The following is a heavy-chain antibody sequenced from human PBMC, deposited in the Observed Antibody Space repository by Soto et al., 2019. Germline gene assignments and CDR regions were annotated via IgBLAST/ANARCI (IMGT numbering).Heavy chain of an antibody. CDR2: ISYDGSNK. V-gene: IGHV3-30-3*01. D-gene: IGHD3-10*01. CDR3: AREGYYGSGSYYLDY. Sequence: QVQLVESGGGVVQPGRSLRLSCAASGFTFSSYAMHWVRQAPGKGLEWVAVISYDGSNKYYADSVKGRFTISRDNSKHTLYLKMNSLRAEDTAVYYCAREGYYGSGSYYLDYWGQGTLVTVSS. J-gene: IGHJ4*02. CDR1: GFTFSSYA.